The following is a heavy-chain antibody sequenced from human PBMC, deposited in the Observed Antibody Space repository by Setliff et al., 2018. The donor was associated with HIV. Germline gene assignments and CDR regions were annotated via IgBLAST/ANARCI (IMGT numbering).Heavy chain of an antibody. J-gene: IGHJ4*02. D-gene: IGHD2-2*01. V-gene: IGHV1-69-2*01. CDR3: ATFKTTAVISGFNY. CDR2: VDPVDGET. CDR1: GYTFTEYY. Sequence: ASVKVSCKASGYTFTEYYMHWVKQAPGKGLEWMGRVDPVDGETKYAEKFQGRVTIAADTSTDTASMELSSLRSEDTAVYYCATFKTTAVISGFNYWGQGTQVTAP.